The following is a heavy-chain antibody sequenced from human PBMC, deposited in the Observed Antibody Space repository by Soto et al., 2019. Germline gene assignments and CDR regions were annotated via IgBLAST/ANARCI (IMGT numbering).Heavy chain of an antibody. D-gene: IGHD3-10*01. CDR2: ISGSGGST. J-gene: IGHJ4*02. V-gene: IGHV3-23*01. CDR3: AKSRQGRITMVRGVKRYFDY. CDR1: GFPFSSYA. Sequence: GGSLRLSCAASGFPFSSYAMSWVRQAPGKGLEWVSAISGSGGSTYYADSVKGRFTISRDNSKNTLYLQMNSLRAEDTAVYYCAKSRQGRITMVRGVKRYFDYWGQGTLVTVSS.